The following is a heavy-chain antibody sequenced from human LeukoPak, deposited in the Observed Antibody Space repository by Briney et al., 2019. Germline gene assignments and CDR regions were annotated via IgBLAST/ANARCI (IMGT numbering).Heavy chain of an antibody. CDR2: ISSSGSTI. Sequence: GGSLRLSCAASGFTFSSYEMNWVRQAPGKGLEWVSYISSSGSTIYYADSVKGRFTISRDNAKNSLYLQMNSLRAEDTAVCYCAREGSGSIYNWFDPWGQGTLVTVSS. CDR1: GFTFSSYE. CDR3: AREGSGSIYNWFDP. V-gene: IGHV3-48*03. D-gene: IGHD3-10*01. J-gene: IGHJ5*02.